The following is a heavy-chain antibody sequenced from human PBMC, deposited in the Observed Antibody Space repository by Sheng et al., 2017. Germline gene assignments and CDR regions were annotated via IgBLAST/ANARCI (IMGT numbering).Heavy chain of an antibody. V-gene: IGHV1-69*13. J-gene: IGHJ3*02. CDR2: IIPIFGTA. CDR1: GGTFSSYA. CDR3: ASRRKRGALLPNAFDI. Sequence: QVQLVQSGAEVKKPGSSVKVSCKASGGTFSSYAISWVRQAPGQGLEWMGGIIPIFGTANYAQKFQGRVTITADESTSTAYMELSSLRSEDTAVYYCASRRKRGALLPNAFDIWGQGTMVTVSS. D-gene: IGHD1-26*01.